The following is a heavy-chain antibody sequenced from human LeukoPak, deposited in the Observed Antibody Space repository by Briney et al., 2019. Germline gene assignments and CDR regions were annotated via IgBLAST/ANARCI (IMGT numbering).Heavy chain of an antibody. V-gene: IGHV3-23*01. J-gene: IGHJ4*02. Sequence: PGGSLRLSCAASGFTFSSYSMNWVRRAPGKGLEWVSATISSDAGKYYADSVRGRFTISRDNSRNTMYLQMNSLRVEDAAVYYCAKAPVTSCRGAFCYPFDSWGQGTLVTVSS. CDR1: GFTFSSYS. D-gene: IGHD2-15*01. CDR2: TISSDAGK. CDR3: AKAPVTSCRGAFCYPFDS.